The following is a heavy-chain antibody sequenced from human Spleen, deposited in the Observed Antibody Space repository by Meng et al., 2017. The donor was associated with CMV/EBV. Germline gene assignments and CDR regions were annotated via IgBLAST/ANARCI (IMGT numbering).Heavy chain of an antibody. CDR1: GYTFTSYD. CDR3: AREGISQSVDY. Sequence: SCKASGYTFTSYDINWVRQAPGQGLEWMGWINIYNGNTKYAQKFQGRVTLTTDTSTSTAYMELRSLRSDDTAVYYCAREGISQSVDYWGQGTLVTVSS. CDR2: INIYNGNT. J-gene: IGHJ4*02. V-gene: IGHV1-18*01.